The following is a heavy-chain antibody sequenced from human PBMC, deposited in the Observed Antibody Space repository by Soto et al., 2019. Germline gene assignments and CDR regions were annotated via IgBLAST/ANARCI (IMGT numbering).Heavy chain of an antibody. D-gene: IGHD3-22*01. CDR3: ATYYYDSSGHWIWFDP. J-gene: IGHJ5*02. V-gene: IGHV1-69*06. CDR1: GGTFSSYA. CDR2: IIPIFGTA. Sequence: GASVKVSCKASGGTFSSYAISWVRQAPGQGLEWMGGIIPIFGTAKYAQKFQGRVTITADKSTSTAYMELSSLRSEDTAVYYCATYYYDSSGHWIWFDPWGQGTLVTVSS.